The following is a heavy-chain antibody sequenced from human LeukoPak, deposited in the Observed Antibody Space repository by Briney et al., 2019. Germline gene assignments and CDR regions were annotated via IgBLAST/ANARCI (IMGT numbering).Heavy chain of an antibody. CDR2: ISTSGSTI. D-gene: IGHD6-19*01. J-gene: IGHJ4*02. CDR1: GFTFSDYY. Sequence: GGSLRLSCAASGFTFSDYYMSWIRQAPGKGLEWVSYISTSGSTIYYADSVKGRFTISRDNAKNSLSLQMNSLRAEDTAVYYCARGPRSGWYSDYWGLGTLVTVSS. V-gene: IGHV3-11*01. CDR3: ARGPRSGWYSDY.